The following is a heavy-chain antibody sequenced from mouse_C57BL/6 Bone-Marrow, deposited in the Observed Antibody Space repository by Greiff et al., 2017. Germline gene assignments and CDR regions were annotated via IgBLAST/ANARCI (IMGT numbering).Heavy chain of an antibody. V-gene: IGHV1-50*01. CDR3: ARGSYYDYDGY. D-gene: IGHD2-4*01. J-gene: IGHJ2*01. Sequence: QVQLQQPGAELVKPGASVKLSCKASGYTFTSYWMQWVKQRPGQGLEWIGEIDPSDSYTNYNQKFKGKATLTVDTSSSTAYMQLSSLTSEDSAVYYCARGSYYDYDGYWGKGTTLTVSS. CDR2: IDPSDSYT. CDR1: GYTFTSYW.